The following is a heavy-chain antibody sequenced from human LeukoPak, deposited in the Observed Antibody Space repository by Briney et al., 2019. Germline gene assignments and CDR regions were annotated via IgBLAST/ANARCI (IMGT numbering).Heavy chain of an antibody. V-gene: IGHV3-15*01. CDR3: TTNDAFDI. CDR2: IKSKAGGGTT. Sequence: GGSLRLSCAASGFTFNDAWMSWVRQAPGEGLEWIGRIKSKAGGGTTDYAAPVKARFTISRDDSKNTLYLQMNNLKMEDTAVYYCTTNDAFDIWGQGTMVTVFS. J-gene: IGHJ3*02. CDR1: GFTFNDAW.